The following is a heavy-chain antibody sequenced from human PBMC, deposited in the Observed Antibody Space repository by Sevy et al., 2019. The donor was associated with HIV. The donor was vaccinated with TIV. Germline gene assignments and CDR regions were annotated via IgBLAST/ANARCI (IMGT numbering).Heavy chain of an antibody. Sequence: SETLSLTCTVSGGSISSYYWSWIRQPPGKGLEWIGYIYYSGSTNYNPSLKSRVTISVDRSKNQFSLKLSSVTTADTAVYYCARLVDYDSSAYGSDAFDIWGQGTMVTVSS. CDR3: ARLVDYDSSAYGSDAFDI. CDR2: IYYSGST. V-gene: IGHV4-59*12. D-gene: IGHD3-22*01. CDR1: GGSISSYY. J-gene: IGHJ3*02.